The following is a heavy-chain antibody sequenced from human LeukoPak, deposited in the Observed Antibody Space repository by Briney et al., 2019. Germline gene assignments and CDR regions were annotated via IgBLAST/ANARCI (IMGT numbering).Heavy chain of an antibody. CDR3: ARSLVVGATYPYH. J-gene: IGHJ5*02. CDR1: GFTFSSYE. CDR2: ISSSGSTI. V-gene: IGHV3-48*03. Sequence: GGSLRLSCAASGFTFSSYEMNWVRQAPGKGLEWVSYISSSGSTIYYADSVKGRFTISRDNAKNSLYLQMNSLRAEDTAVYYCARSLVVGATYPYHWGQGTLVTVSS. D-gene: IGHD1-26*01.